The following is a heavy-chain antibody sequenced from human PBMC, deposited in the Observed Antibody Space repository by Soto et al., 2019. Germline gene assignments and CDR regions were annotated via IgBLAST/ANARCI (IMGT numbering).Heavy chain of an antibody. D-gene: IGHD1-1*01. J-gene: IGHJ4*02. CDR2: IYWDDDK. V-gene: IGHV2-5*02. CDR3: AHRAGLQGNWNGGYFDF. Sequence: QITLKESGPTRVRPTQTLTLTCTFSGFSLSTSGVGLCWIRQSPGKALEELALIYWDDDKRYSPSLKSRLTITKDTSKNQVGLTMTNMDPVDTATYYCAHRAGLQGNWNGGYFDFWGQGALVTVSS. CDR1: GFSLSTSGVG.